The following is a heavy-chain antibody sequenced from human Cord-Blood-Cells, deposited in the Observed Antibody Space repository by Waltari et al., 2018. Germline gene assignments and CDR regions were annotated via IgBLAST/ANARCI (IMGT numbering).Heavy chain of an antibody. V-gene: IGHV4-34*01. D-gene: IGHD7-27*01. CDR3: ARDWGSRAFDI. CDR2: INHSGST. CDR1: GGSFSGYY. Sequence: QVQLQQWGAGLLKPPETLSLTCAVYGGSFSGYYWSWIRQPPGKGLEWIGEINHSGSTNYNPSLKSRVTISVDTSKNQFSLKLSSVTAADTAVYYCARDWGSRAFDIWGQGTMVTVSS. J-gene: IGHJ3*02.